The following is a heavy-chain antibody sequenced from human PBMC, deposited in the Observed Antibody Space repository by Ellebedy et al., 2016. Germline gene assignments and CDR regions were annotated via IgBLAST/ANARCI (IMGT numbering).Heavy chain of an antibody. J-gene: IGHJ4*02. CDR2: IAYDESVE. V-gene: IGHV3-30*18. CDR1: GFTFSDNG. Sequence: GESLKISCAASGFTFSDNGMHWVRQAPGKGLEWVGVIAYDESVEYYADSVKGRFTISRDNSKNTLYLQMNSLRGEDTAVYYCAKEEGMGYSTSSYFYHWGQGTLVTVSS. D-gene: IGHD6-6*01. CDR3: AKEEGMGYSTSSYFYH.